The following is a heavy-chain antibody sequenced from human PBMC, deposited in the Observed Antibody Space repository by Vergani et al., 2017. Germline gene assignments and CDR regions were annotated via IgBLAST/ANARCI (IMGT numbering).Heavy chain of an antibody. CDR2: VYWDDDK. V-gene: IGHV2-5*02. CDR1: GFSLSTSGVG. Sequence: QITLKESGPTLVKPTQTLTLTCTFSGFSLSTSGVGVGWIRQPPGKALEWLALVYWDDDKRYSPSLKSRLTITKDTSKNQVVLTMTDMDPVDTATYYCAHRRRGRTGTTWGQGTLVTVSS. J-gene: IGHJ5*02. CDR3: AHRRRGRTGTT. D-gene: IGHD1-7*01.